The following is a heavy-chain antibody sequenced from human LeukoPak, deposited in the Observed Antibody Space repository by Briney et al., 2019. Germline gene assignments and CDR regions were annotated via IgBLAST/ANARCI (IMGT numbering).Heavy chain of an antibody. CDR3: TTDLMTGFSSGWYFAY. D-gene: IGHD6-19*01. V-gene: IGHV3-23*01. Sequence: RGSLRLSCAASGITFNRVAMSWVRQAPGKGLEWVAVTAGSEDSTHYADSVRGRFIISTDNSKNRLYLQMNSLRAEDTAEYYCTTDLMTGFSSGWYFAYWGQGTFVTVSS. CDR1: GITFNRVA. J-gene: IGHJ4*02. CDR2: TAGSEDST.